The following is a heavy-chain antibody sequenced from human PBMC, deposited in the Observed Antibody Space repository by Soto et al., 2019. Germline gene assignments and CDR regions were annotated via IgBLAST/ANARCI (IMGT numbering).Heavy chain of an antibody. V-gene: IGHV3-9*01. CDR1: GFTFDDYA. CDR3: AKGGVLVVGDAFDI. CDR2: ISWNSGSI. J-gene: IGHJ3*02. Sequence: GGSLRLSCAASGFTFDDYAMHWVRQAPGKGLEWVSGISWNSGSIGYADSVKGRFTISRDNAKNSLYLQMNSLRAEDTALYYCAKGGVLVVGDAFDIWGQGTMVTVSS. D-gene: IGHD2-15*01.